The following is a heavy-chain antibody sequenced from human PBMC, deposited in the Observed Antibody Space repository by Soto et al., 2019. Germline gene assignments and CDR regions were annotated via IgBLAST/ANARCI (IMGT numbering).Heavy chain of an antibody. D-gene: IGHD2-2*02. V-gene: IGHV4-61*01. Sequence: SETLSLTCTVSGGSVSSGSYYWSWIRQPPGKGLEWIGYIYYSGSTNYNPSLKSRVTISVDTSKNQFSLKLSSVTAADTAVYYCARDEGYGSSTSCYTGWFDPWGQGTPVTVSS. CDR3: ARDEGYGSSTSCYTGWFDP. CDR1: GGSVSSGSYY. J-gene: IGHJ5*02. CDR2: IYYSGST.